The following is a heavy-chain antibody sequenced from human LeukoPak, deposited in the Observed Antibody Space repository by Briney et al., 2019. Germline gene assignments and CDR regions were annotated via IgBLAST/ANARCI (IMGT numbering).Heavy chain of an antibody. CDR3: AKDSAFYYIDV. J-gene: IGHJ6*03. CDR2: ISSSSSTI. D-gene: IGHD3-10*01. CDR1: GFTFSSYS. Sequence: GGSLRLSCAASGFTFSSYSMNWVRQAPGKGLEWVSYISSSSSTIYYADSVKGRFTISRDNAKNSLYLQMNGLKGDDTAVYYCAKDSAFYYIDVWGKGTTVIISS. V-gene: IGHV3-48*01.